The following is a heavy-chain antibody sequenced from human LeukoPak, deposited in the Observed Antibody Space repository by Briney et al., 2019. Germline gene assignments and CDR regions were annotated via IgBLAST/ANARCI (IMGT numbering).Heavy chain of an antibody. CDR3: AREFTPDGAGSYYYDSSGYEVNAFDI. J-gene: IGHJ3*02. CDR1: GFTFSSHG. Sequence: GGSLRLSCAASGFTFSSHGMHWVRQAPGRGLEWVALTSYDGNNKYSANSVKGRFTISRDNSKNTLYLQMNSLRAEDTAVYYCAREFTPDGAGSYYYDSSGYEVNAFDIWGQGTMVTVSS. V-gene: IGHV3-30*03. CDR2: TSYDGNNK. D-gene: IGHD3-22*01.